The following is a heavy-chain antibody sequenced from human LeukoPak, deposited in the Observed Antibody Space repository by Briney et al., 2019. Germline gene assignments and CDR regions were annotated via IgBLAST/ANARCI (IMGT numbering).Heavy chain of an antibody. CDR3: AKAVRKGVGSADAFDI. CDR2: ISYDGSNK. CDR1: GFTFSSHG. D-gene: IGHD3-10*01. Sequence: PGGSLGLSCAASGFTFSSHGMHWVRQAPGKGLEWVAVISYDGSNKYYADSVKGRFIISRDNSKNTLYLQMNSLRAEETAVYYCAKAVRKGVGSADAFDIWGQGTMVTVSS. V-gene: IGHV3-30*18. J-gene: IGHJ3*02.